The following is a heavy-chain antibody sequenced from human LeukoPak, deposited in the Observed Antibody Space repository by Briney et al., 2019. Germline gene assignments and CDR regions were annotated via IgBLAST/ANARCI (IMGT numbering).Heavy chain of an antibody. CDR2: ISSSSSTI. CDR1: GFTFSSYS. D-gene: IGHD6-13*01. Sequence: PGGSLRLSCAASGFTFSSYSMNWVRQAPGEGLEWVSYISSSSSTIYYADSVKGRFTISRDNAKNSLYLQMNSLRDEDTAVYYCARETRDSSWSRSFDYWGQGTLVTVSS. J-gene: IGHJ4*02. CDR3: ARETRDSSWSRSFDY. V-gene: IGHV3-48*02.